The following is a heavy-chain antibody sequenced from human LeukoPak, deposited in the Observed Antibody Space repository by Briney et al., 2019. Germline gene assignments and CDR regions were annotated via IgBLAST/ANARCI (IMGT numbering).Heavy chain of an antibody. CDR3: AKDGYSSSFSPPSFDP. J-gene: IGHJ5*02. D-gene: IGHD6-6*01. V-gene: IGHV3-9*01. CDR2: ISWNRGSI. Sequence: PGGSLRLSCAASGFTFDDYAMHWVRQAPGKGLEWVSGISWNRGSIGYADSVKGRFTISRDNAKNSLYLQMNSLRAEDTALYYCAKDGYSSSFSPPSFDPWGQGTLVTVSS. CDR1: GFTFDDYA.